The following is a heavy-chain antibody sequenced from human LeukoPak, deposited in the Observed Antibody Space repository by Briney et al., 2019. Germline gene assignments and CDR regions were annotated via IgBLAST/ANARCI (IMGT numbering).Heavy chain of an antibody. CDR3: ARINPPYYYYGMGV. CDR2: IIPIFGTA. J-gene: IGHJ6*02. Sequence: ASVKVSCKASGGTFSSYAISWVRQAPGQGLEWMGGIIPIFGTANYAQKFQGRVTITADESTSTAYMELSSLRSEDTAVYYCARINPPYYYYGMGVWGQGTTVTVSS. CDR1: GGTFSSYA. V-gene: IGHV1-69*13.